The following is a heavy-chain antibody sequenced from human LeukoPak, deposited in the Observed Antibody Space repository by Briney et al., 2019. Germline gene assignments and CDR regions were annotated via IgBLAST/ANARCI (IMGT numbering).Heavy chain of an antibody. CDR2: ISYDGSNK. CDR3: AKDKEDADYYYGMDV. D-gene: IGHD5-24*01. CDR1: GFTFSSYG. V-gene: IGHV3-30*18. J-gene: IGHJ6*02. Sequence: XGSLRLSCAASGFTFSSYGMHWVRQAPGKGLEWVAVISYDGSNKYYADSVKGRFTISRDNSKNTLYLQMNSLRAEDTAVYYCAKDKEDADYYYGMDVWGQGTTVTVSS.